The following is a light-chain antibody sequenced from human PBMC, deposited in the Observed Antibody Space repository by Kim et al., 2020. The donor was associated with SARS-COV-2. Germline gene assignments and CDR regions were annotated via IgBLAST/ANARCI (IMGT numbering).Light chain of an antibody. CDR3: QQYHAYPLT. CDR2: KAP. CDR1: QSIKRL. Sequence: SASEGNRVTITGRAKQSIKRLLAGYQQNPANAPNLVIYKAPKLQPRVPSRFSGSESGTELTLPISCLQSDDFATYYCQQYHAYPLTFGGGHKLEI. V-gene: IGKV1-5*03. J-gene: IGKJ4*01.